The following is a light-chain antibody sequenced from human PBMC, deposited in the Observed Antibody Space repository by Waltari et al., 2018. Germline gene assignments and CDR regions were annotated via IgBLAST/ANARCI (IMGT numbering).Light chain of an antibody. CDR3: QQYVTSPCT. J-gene: IGKJ3*01. V-gene: IGKV3-20*01. CDR1: LCVSSY. Sequence: EIELTQTLATLSSSPGERATLACRASLCVSSYLAWYQQRPGQAPRLLIYGALSRATGIPDRFSGSGSGTYFSLTINSLEPEDFAVYFCQQYVTSPCTFGPGTKVDVK. CDR2: GAL.